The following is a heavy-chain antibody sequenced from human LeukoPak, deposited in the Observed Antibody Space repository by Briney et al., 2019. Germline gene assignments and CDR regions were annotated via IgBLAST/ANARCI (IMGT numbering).Heavy chain of an antibody. CDR1: GFTFSSYA. V-gene: IGHV3-23*01. Sequence: PGGSLRLSCAASGFTFSSYAMSWVRQAPGKGLELGSAISGSGGSTYYADSVKGRFTISRDNSKNTLYLQMNSLRAEDTAVYYCAKGPHCSGGSCYPIDYWGQGTLVTVSS. J-gene: IGHJ4*02. CDR2: ISGSGGST. CDR3: AKGPHCSGGSCYPIDY. D-gene: IGHD2-15*01.